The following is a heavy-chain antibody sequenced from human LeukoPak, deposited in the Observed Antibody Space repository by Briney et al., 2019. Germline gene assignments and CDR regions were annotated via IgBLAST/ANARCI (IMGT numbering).Heavy chain of an antibody. CDR2: ITGSGGST. CDR1: GFTFNSHA. J-gene: IGHJ4*02. V-gene: IGHV3-23*01. D-gene: IGHD3-3*01. CDR3: ARDERLLSFLK. Sequence: GGSLRLSCEASGFTFNSHAMTWVRLAPGKGLEWVSGITGSGGSTYYADSVKGRFTISRDNSKNTLYLQMNSLRAEDTAIYYCARDERLLSFLKWGQGTLVTVSS.